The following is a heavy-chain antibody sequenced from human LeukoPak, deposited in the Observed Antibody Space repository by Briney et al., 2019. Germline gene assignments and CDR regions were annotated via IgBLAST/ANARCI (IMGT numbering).Heavy chain of an antibody. J-gene: IGHJ4*02. CDR2: LYYSGST. Sequence: SETLSLTCTVSGGSISSYYWSWIRQPPGKGLEWIGYLYYSGSTNYNPSLKSRVTISVDTSKNQFSLKLSSVTAANTAVYYCAKDGAMFWSGRLDHWGQGILVTVSS. V-gene: IGHV4-59*01. CDR3: AKDGAMFWSGRLDH. CDR1: GGSISSYY. D-gene: IGHD3-3*01.